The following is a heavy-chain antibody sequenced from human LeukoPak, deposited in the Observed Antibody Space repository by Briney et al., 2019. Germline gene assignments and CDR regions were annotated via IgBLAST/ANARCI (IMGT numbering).Heavy chain of an antibody. D-gene: IGHD6-6*01. CDR1: GGTFSSYA. Sequence: SVKVSCKASGGTFSSYAISWVRQAPGQGLEWMGGIIPIFGTANYAQKFQGRVTITADESTSTAYMELSSLRSEDTAAYYCARSSIAAHGVDYWGQGTLVTVSS. V-gene: IGHV1-69*13. CDR3: ARSSIAAHGVDY. J-gene: IGHJ4*02. CDR2: IIPIFGTA.